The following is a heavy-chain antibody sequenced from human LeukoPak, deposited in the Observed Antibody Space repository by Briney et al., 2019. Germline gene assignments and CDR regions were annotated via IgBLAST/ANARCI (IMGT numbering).Heavy chain of an antibody. CDR2: IYYSGST. D-gene: IGHD6-13*01. V-gene: IGHV4-59*01. J-gene: IGHJ4*02. CDR3: ARVRIAAADYDY. CDR1: GGSISSYY. Sequence: SETLSLTCTVYGGSISSYYWSWIRQPPGKGLEWIGYIYYSGSTNYNPSLRGRVSISVDTSKNQFSLKLTSVTAADTAVYYCARVRIAAADYDYWGQGTLVTVSS.